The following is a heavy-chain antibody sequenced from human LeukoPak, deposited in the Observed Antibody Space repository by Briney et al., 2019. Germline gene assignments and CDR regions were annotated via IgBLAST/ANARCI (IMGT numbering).Heavy chain of an antibody. D-gene: IGHD2-21*01. J-gene: IGHJ4*02. CDR1: GGSISSYY. CDR2: IYYSGST. V-gene: IGHV4-59*01. Sequence: SETPSLTCTVSGGSISSYYWSWIRQPPGKGLEWIGYIYYSGSTNYNPSLKSRVTISVDTSKNQFSLKLSSVTAADTAVYYCARDSGIGLDYWGQGTLVTVSS. CDR3: ARDSGIGLDY.